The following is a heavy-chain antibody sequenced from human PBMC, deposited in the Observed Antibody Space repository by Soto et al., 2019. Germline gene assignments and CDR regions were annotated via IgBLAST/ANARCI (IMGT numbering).Heavy chain of an antibody. CDR1: GFTFSDYY. CDR2: ISSSGSTI. V-gene: IGHV3-11*01. D-gene: IGHD1-26*01. J-gene: IGHJ6*03. Sequence: QVQLVESGGGLVKPGGSLRLSCAASGFTFSDYYMSWIRQAPGKGLEWVSYISSSGSTIYYADSVKGRFTISRDNAKNTLYLQKNSLRAEDTAVYYCARTLANWDGYYYYYYYMDVWGKGTTVTVSS. CDR3: ARTLANWDGYYYYYYYMDV.